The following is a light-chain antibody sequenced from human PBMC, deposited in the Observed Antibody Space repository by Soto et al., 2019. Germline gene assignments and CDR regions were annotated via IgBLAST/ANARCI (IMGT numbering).Light chain of an antibody. CDR3: QQRSNWPPVT. Sequence: DIVLTQSPATLSLSPGERATLSCRASQSVSSYLAWYQQKPGQAPRLLIYDASNRATGIPARFSGSGSGTDFTLTISSLEPDDFAIYYCQQRSNWPPVTFGGGTKVEIK. V-gene: IGKV3-11*01. CDR1: QSVSSY. J-gene: IGKJ4*01. CDR2: DAS.